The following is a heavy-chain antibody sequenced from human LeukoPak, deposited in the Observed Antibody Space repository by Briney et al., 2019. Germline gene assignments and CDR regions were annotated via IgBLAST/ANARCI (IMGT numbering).Heavy chain of an antibody. Sequence: KPGGSLRLSCAASGFTFSSYSMNWVRQAPGKGLEWVSSISSSSSYIYYADSVKVRFTISRDNAKNSLNLQMNSLRAEDTAVYYWAREGEAAALDHWGQGTLVTVSS. V-gene: IGHV3-21*01. CDR1: GFTFSSYS. CDR3: AREGEAAALDH. CDR2: ISSSSSYI. D-gene: IGHD6-13*01. J-gene: IGHJ4*02.